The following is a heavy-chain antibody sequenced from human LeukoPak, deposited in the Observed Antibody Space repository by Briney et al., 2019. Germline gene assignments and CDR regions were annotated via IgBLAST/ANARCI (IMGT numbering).Heavy chain of an antibody. CDR1: GFTFSTYW. J-gene: IGHJ3*02. V-gene: IGHV3-74*01. D-gene: IGHD1-26*01. CDR2: INSEETVA. CDR3: ARESTVGPIQTDALDI. Sequence: PGGSLRLSCAASGFTFSTYWMHWVRQAPGKGLGWVSRINSEETVANYADSVRGRFTISRDNAKNTLYLQMNSLGAEDTAVYYCARESTVGPIQTDALDIWGQGTMVTVSS.